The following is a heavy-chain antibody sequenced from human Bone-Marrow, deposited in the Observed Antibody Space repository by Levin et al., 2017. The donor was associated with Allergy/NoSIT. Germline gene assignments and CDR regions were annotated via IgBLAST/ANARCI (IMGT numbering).Heavy chain of an antibody. V-gene: IGHV3-33*01. Sequence: LSLTCAASGFPFSSYGMHWVRQAPGKGLEWVAVIWYDGSNKYYADSVKGRFTISRDNSKNTLYLQMNSLRAEDTAVYYCARAAYYYYGMDVWGQGTTVTVSS. CDR1: GFPFSSYG. J-gene: IGHJ6*02. CDR2: IWYDGSNK. CDR3: ARAAYYYYGMDV.